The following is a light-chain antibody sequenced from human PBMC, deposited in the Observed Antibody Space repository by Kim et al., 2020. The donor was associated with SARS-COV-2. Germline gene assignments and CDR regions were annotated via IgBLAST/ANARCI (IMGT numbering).Light chain of an antibody. Sequence: LGQTVRITCQGDSLRSYYASWYQQKPGQAPVLVIYGKNNRPSGIPDRLSGSSSGNTASLTITGAQAEDEADYYCNSRDSSGNHVVFGGGTQLTVL. CDR2: GKN. CDR3: NSRDSSGNHVV. J-gene: IGLJ2*01. CDR1: SLRSYY. V-gene: IGLV3-19*01.